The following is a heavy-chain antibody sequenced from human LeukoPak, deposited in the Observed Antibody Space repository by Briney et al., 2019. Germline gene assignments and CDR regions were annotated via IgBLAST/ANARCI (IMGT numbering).Heavy chain of an antibody. Sequence: SETLSLTCTVSGGSISNYYWSWIRQPPGKGLEWIGYIYTSGSTNYNPSLKSRVTISVDTSKNQFSLKLSSVTAADTAVYYCARRYVSWFDPWGQGTLVTVSS. D-gene: IGHD3-10*02. V-gene: IGHV4-4*09. J-gene: IGHJ5*02. CDR3: ARRYVSWFDP. CDR1: GGSISNYY. CDR2: IYTSGST.